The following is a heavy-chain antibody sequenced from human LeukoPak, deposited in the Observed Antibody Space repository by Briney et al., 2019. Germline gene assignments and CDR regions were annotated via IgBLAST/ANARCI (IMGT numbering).Heavy chain of an antibody. V-gene: IGHV3-74*01. Sequence: GGSLRLSCAASGFTFSSYWMHWVRQAPGMGLVWVSRINSDGSTTTYADSVKGRFTISRDNAKNTLYLQMNSLRAEDTAVYYCARELPFDYWGQGTLVTVSS. CDR2: INSDGSTT. CDR1: GFTFSSYW. J-gene: IGHJ4*02. CDR3: ARELPFDY.